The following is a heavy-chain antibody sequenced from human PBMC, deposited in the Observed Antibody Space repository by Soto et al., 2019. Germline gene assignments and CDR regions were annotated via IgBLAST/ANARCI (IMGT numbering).Heavy chain of an antibody. Sequence: SETLSLTCTASGGSMRNYFWTWIRQPPGKGLEWIGYIHYSGTTSFFPSYNPSLRSRVTISEDTSKNQSSLKLLSVTTADTAVYFCAAGEASSRNLAPYYLDFWGQGTLVTVSS. CDR1: GGSMRNYF. V-gene: IGHV4-59*01. D-gene: IGHD6-13*01. CDR3: AAGEASSRNLAPYYLDF. J-gene: IGHJ4*02. CDR2: IHYSGTT.